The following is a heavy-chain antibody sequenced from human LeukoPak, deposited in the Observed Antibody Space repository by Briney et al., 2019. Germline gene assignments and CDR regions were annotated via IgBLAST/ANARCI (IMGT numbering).Heavy chain of an antibody. CDR2: IYYSGST. V-gene: IGHV4-30-4*08. Sequence: PSETLSLTCTVSGGSISSGGYYWSWIRQPPGKGLEWIGYIYYSGSTYYNPSLKSRVTISVDTSKNQFSLKLSSVTAADTAVYYCAREPYDYVWGSYPVGYFDYWGQGTLVTVSS. D-gene: IGHD3-16*02. CDR3: AREPYDYVWGSYPVGYFDY. CDR1: GGSISSGGYY. J-gene: IGHJ4*02.